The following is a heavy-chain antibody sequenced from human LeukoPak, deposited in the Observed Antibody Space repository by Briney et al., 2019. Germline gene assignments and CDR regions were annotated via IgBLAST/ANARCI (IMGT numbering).Heavy chain of an antibody. CDR3: TRDLSIVGALDY. CDR2: IRSKAYGGTT. D-gene: IGHD1-26*01. Sequence: KTGGSLRLSCAASGFTFSSYAMSWFRQAPGKGLEWVGFIRSKAYGGTTEYAASVKGRFTISRDDSKSIAYLQMNSLKTEETAVYYCTRDLSIVGALDYWGQGTLVTVSS. CDR1: GFTFSSYA. J-gene: IGHJ4*02. V-gene: IGHV3-49*05.